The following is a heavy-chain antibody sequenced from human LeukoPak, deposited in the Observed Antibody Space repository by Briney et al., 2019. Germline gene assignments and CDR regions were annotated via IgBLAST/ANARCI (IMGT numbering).Heavy chain of an antibody. CDR3: ARDAVPGRAEYYFDY. D-gene: IGHD6-19*01. J-gene: IGHJ4*02. Sequence: ASVMVSCKASGYTFTGNFMHWVRQAPGQGPEWMGRVNPSSGGTHYAQKFQDRVTMTRDTSISTVYMELSSLRSDDTAVYYCARDAVPGRAEYYFDYWGPGTLVTVSS. CDR1: GYTFTGNF. V-gene: IGHV1-2*06. CDR2: VNPSSGGT.